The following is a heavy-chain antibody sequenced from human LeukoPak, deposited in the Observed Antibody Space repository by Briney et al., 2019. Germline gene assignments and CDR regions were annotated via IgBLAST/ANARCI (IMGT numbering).Heavy chain of an antibody. CDR3: ASLGTLVP. D-gene: IGHD3-9*01. CDR2: INTDGSIT. Sequence: GGSLRLSCAASGFTFSSYWMNWVRQAPGKGLVWVSRINTDGSITTYADSVKGRFTISRDNAKNTLYLQMNSLRDEDTAVYYCASLGTLVPWGQGTLVTVSS. V-gene: IGHV3-74*03. J-gene: IGHJ5*02. CDR1: GFTFSSYW.